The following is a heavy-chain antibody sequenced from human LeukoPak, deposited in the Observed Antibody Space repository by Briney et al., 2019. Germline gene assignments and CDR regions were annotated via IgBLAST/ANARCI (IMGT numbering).Heavy chain of an antibody. J-gene: IGHJ4*02. D-gene: IGHD4-17*01. CDR2: IYSGGTT. Sequence: GGSLRLSCTASGFTVSSNYMSWVRQAPGKGLEWVSVIYSGGTTYYADSVKGRFTISRDNSKNTLYLQMNSLRAEDTAVYCCARDSTTVTTDYWGQGTLVTVSS. V-gene: IGHV3-66*02. CDR1: GFTVSSNY. CDR3: ARDSTTVTTDY.